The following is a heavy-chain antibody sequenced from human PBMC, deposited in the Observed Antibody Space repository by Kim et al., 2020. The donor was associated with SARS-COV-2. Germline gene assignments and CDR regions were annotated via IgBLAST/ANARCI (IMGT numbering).Heavy chain of an antibody. D-gene: IGHD3-10*01. V-gene: IGHV1-46*01. CDR3: ARYYYGSGSFDY. Sequence: SYEQKFQGRVTMTRDTSTSTVYMELSSLRSEDTAVYYCARYYYGSGSFDYWGQGTLVTVSS. J-gene: IGHJ4*02.